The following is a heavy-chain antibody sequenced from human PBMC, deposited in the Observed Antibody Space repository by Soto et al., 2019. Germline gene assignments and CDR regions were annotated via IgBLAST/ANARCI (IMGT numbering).Heavy chain of an antibody. CDR1: GGSIRSSNYY. D-gene: IGHD3-22*01. Sequence: SENLSLTCTVSGGSIRSSNYYWGWIRQPPGKGLEWIGTIYYSGNTYYNPSLKSRVTISVDTSKNQFSLKLTSVTAADTAIYYCARLPYYYDTSGYLNWFDPWGQGTLVTVSS. CDR2: IYYSGNT. V-gene: IGHV4-39*01. J-gene: IGHJ5*02. CDR3: ARLPYYYDTSGYLNWFDP.